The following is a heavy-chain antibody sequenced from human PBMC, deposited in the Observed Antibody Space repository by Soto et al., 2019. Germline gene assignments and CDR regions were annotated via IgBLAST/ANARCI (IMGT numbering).Heavy chain of an antibody. CDR3: ARDKASGITIFGVVTDYYYYGMDV. J-gene: IGHJ6*02. V-gene: IGHV1-18*01. CDR1: GYTFTSYG. CDR2: ISAYNGNT. D-gene: IGHD3-3*01. Sequence: ASVKVSCKASGYTFTSYGISWVRQAPGQGLEWMGWISAYNGNTNYAQKLQGRVTMTTDTSTSTAYMELRSPRSDDTAVYYCARDKASGITIFGVVTDYYYYGMDVWGQGTTVTVSS.